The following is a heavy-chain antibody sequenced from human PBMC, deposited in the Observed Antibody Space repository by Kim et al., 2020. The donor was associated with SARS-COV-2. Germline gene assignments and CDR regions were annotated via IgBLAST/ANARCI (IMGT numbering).Heavy chain of an antibody. CDR1: GFTISGSA. Sequence: GGSLRLSCAASGFTISGSAMSWVRQAPGKGLEWVSFIIAGVVTTYYADSVKGRFTISRDNSKNTLFLQMSSLRADDTAIYYCARTSSTFKFPTWGQGTLVTVSS. J-gene: IGHJ5*02. CDR3: ARTSSTFKFPT. CDR2: IIAGVVTT. V-gene: IGHV3-23*01. D-gene: IGHD6-6*01.